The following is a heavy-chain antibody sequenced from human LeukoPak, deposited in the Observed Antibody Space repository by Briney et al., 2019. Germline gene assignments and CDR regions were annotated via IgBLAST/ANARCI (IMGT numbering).Heavy chain of an antibody. CDR2: INSDGSST. CDR1: GFTFSSYW. V-gene: IGHV3-74*01. CDR3: ARARVLRYFEIDP. D-gene: IGHD3-9*01. Sequence: GGSLRLSCAASGFTFSSYWMHWVRQASGKGLVWVSRINSDGSSTSYADSVKGRFTISRDNAKNTLYLQMNSLRAEDTAVYYCARARVLRYFEIDPWGQGTLVTVSS. J-gene: IGHJ5*02.